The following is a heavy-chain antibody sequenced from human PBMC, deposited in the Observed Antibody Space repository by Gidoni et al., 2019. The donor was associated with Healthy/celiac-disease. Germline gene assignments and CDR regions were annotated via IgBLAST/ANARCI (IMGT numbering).Heavy chain of an antibody. J-gene: IGHJ6*02. CDR1: GFTFSSYS. Sequence: EVQLVESGGGLVQPGGSLRLSCAASGFTFSSYSMNWVRQAPGKGLEWVSYISSSSSTIYYADSVKGRFTISRDNAKNSLYLQMNSLRDEDTAVYYCAREGMGATTKLYYYYYGMDVWGQGTTVTVSS. CDR3: AREGMGATTKLYYYYYGMDV. V-gene: IGHV3-48*02. CDR2: ISSSSSTI. D-gene: IGHD1-26*01.